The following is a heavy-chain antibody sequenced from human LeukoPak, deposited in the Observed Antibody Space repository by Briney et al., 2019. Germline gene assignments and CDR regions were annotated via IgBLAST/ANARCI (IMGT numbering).Heavy chain of an antibody. CDR3: ARARLTYDFWSGYFDY. J-gene: IGHJ4*02. V-gene: IGHV3-13*01. CDR2: IGTAGDT. CDR1: GFTFSSYA. D-gene: IGHD3-3*01. Sequence: PGGSLRLSCAASGFTFSSYAMSWVRQAPGKGLEWVSAIGTAGDTYYPGSVKGRFTISRENAKNSLYLQMNSLRAGDTAVYYCARARLTYDFWSGYFDYWGQGTLVTVSS.